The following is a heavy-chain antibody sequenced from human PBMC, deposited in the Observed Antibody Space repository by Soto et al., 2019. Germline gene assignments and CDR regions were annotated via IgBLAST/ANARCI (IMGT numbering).Heavy chain of an antibody. CDR3: ARGGYSYASFDY. V-gene: IGHV4-31*03. J-gene: IGHJ4*02. CDR1: GGSISSGGYY. D-gene: IGHD5-18*01. CDR2: IYYSGST. Sequence: SETLSLTCTVSGGSISSGGYYWSWIRQHPGKGPEWIGYIYYSGSTYYNPSLKSRVTISVDTSKNQFSLKLSSVTAADTAVYYCARGGYSYASFDYWGQGTLVTVSS.